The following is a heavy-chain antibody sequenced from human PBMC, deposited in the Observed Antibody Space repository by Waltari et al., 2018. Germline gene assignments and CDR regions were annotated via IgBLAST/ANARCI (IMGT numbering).Heavy chain of an antibody. V-gene: IGHV1-8*02. CDR2: INPKSGNT. J-gene: IGHJ4*02. Sequence: QMQLVQSGAEVKKPGASVKVSCKASGYPFSDYDINWVRQATGHGLEWMGWINPKSGNTVSAKNFQDRVTITRDPSTSTVYMELSSLRSDDAAVYYCARVHYDFWSGYYIWGQGTLVTVPS. D-gene: IGHD3-3*01. CDR1: GYPFSDYD. CDR3: ARVHYDFWSGYYI.